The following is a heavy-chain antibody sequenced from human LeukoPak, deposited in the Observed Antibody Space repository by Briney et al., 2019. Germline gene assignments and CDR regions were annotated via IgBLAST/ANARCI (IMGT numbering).Heavy chain of an antibody. CDR3: VRARYSADSYYFDY. CDR2: IKQDGSEK. CDR1: GFTFSSYW. D-gene: IGHD5-18*01. V-gene: IGHV3-7*03. J-gene: IGHJ4*02. Sequence: GGSLRLSCAASGFTFSSYWMSWVRQAPGKGLEWVANIKQDGSEKYYVDSVKGRFTISRDNAKNSLYLQMNSLRAEDTAVYYCVRARYSADSYYFDYWGQGTLVTVSS.